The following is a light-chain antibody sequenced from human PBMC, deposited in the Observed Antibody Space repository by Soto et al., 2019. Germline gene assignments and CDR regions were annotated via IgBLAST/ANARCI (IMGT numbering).Light chain of an antibody. V-gene: IGKV3-11*01. Sequence: EIFVTQSPATLSVSPGERATLSCRASQSVSSYLAWYQQKPGQAPRLLIYDASNRATGIPARFSGSGSGTDFTLTISSLEPEDFAVYYCQQRVSFGQGTKVDIK. CDR3: QQRVS. J-gene: IGKJ1*01. CDR2: DAS. CDR1: QSVSSY.